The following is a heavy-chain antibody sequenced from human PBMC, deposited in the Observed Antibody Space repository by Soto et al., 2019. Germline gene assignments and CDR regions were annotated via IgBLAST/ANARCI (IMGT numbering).Heavy chain of an antibody. CDR2: INAGNGNT. Sequence: ASVKVSCKASGYTFTSYAMHWVRQAPGQRLEWMGWINAGNGNTKYSQKFQGRVTITRDTSASTAYMELSSLRSEDTAVYYCASGIAAAASHDASDIWGQGTMVTVSS. CDR1: GYTFTSYA. J-gene: IGHJ3*02. D-gene: IGHD6-13*01. CDR3: ASGIAAAASHDASDI. V-gene: IGHV1-3*01.